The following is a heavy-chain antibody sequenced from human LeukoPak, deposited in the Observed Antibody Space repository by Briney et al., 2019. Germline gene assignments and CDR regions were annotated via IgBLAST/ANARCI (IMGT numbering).Heavy chain of an antibody. CDR1: GFTFSNAW. CDR2: ISGGST. D-gene: IGHD7-27*01. Sequence: AGGSLRLSCATSGFTFSNAWMSWVRQAPGKGLQWVSTISGGSTYYADSVKGRFTISRDNSRKTLYLQMNSLRAEDTAVYYCAKDLMRWQAGDYWSQGTLVTVSS. CDR3: AKDLMRWQAGDY. V-gene: IGHV3-23*01. J-gene: IGHJ4*02.